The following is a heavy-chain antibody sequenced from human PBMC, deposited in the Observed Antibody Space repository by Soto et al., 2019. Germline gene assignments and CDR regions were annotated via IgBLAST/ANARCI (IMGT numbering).Heavy chain of an antibody. J-gene: IGHJ3*02. CDR3: ARDVSPGSSSLYLDAFDI. Sequence: EVXXEXSXGDLXXPGXXLXXXXAASGFTLSAYWMTWVRQAPGKGLEWVANINRDGSKKSYLDSVRGRFXXXXXXXXXXXXXXXXXLRADDTALYYCARDVSPGSSSLYLDAFDIWGQXTMVTVSS. D-gene: IGHD6-13*01. CDR1: GFTLSAYW. V-gene: IGHV3-7*02. CDR2: INRDGSKK.